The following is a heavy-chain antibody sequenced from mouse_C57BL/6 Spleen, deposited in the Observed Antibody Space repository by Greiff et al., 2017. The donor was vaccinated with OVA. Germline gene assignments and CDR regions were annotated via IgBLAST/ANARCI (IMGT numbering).Heavy chain of an antibody. D-gene: IGHD4-1*01. CDR2: INPNNGGT. CDR1: GYTFTDYY. J-gene: IGHJ2*01. V-gene: IGHV1-26*01. CDR3: ARSSWDDY. Sequence: EVQLQQSGPELVKPGASVKISCKASGYTFTDYYMNWVKQSHGKSLEWIGDINPNNGGTSYNQKFKGKATLTVDKSSSTAYMELRSLTSEDSAVYYCARSSWDDYWGQGTTLTVSS.